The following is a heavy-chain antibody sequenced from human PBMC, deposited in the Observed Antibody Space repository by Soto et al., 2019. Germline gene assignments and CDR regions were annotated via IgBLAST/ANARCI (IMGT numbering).Heavy chain of an antibody. V-gene: IGHV3-48*01. Sequence: EVQLVESGGGLVQPGGSLRLSCATSGFILSDCAMNWVRQAPGKGLEWVSYISRSSSVIDYADSVKGRFTVSRDNARNSLYLPMNSLRAEDTAVYYCARDLSWGSNWYYYMDVWGKGTTVTVSS. J-gene: IGHJ6*03. CDR1: GFILSDCA. CDR2: ISRSSSVI. CDR3: ARDLSWGSNWYYYMDV. D-gene: IGHD7-27*01.